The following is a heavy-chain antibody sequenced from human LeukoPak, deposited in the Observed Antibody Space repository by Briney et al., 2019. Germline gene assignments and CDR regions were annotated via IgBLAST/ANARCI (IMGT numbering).Heavy chain of an antibody. Sequence: PGGSLRLSCAASGFTFSSYEMNWVRQAPGKGLEWVSYISSSGSTIYYADSVKGRFTISRDNAKNTLYLQMNSLRAGDTAVYYCARDRRVSSLGYSYGSPFDYWGQGTLVTVSS. CDR3: ARDRRVSSLGYSYGSPFDY. D-gene: IGHD5-18*01. CDR1: GFTFSSYE. CDR2: ISSSGSTI. J-gene: IGHJ4*02. V-gene: IGHV3-48*03.